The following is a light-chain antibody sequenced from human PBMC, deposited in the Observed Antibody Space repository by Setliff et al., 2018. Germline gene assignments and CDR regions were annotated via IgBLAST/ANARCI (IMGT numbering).Light chain of an antibody. Sequence: QSALAQPPSASGSPGQSVTISCTGTSSDVGGYNRVSWYQQYPGKAPKVMIYEVTKRPSGVPDRFSGSKSGNTASLTVSGLQAEDEAGYYCSSYTSSSTFYVFGTGTRSPS. V-gene: IGLV2-8*01. J-gene: IGLJ1*01. CDR1: SSDVGGYNR. CDR2: EVT. CDR3: SSYTSSSTFYV.